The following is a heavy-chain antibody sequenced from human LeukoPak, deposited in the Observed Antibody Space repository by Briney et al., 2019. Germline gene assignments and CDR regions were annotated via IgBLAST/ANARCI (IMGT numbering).Heavy chain of an antibody. CDR1: GFTFSNYA. J-gene: IGHJ4*02. V-gene: IGHV3-23*01. Sequence: GGSLRLSCVASGFTFSNYAMSWVRQAPGRGLEWVSGINGTGHETWYSDSVRGRFTISRDNSKSTLYLQMNSLRAEDAAVYHCAKDYRGSDPMFDFWGQGTLITVSS. CDR2: INGTGHET. CDR3: AKDYRGSDPMFDF. D-gene: IGHD3-10*01.